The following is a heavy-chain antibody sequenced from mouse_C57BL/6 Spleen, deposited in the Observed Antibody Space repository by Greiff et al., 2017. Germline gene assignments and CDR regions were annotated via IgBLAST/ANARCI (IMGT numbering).Heavy chain of an antibody. D-gene: IGHD1-1*01. CDR2: ISSGGDYI. Sequence: EVQGVESGGGLVKPGGSLKLSCAASGFTFSSYAMSWVRQTPEKRLEWVAYISSGGDYIYYADTVKGRFTISRDNARNTLYLQMSSLKSEDTAMYYCARDRDYYCGSRGAFAYWGQGTLVTVSA. V-gene: IGHV5S21*01. CDR1: GFTFSSYA. CDR3: ARDRDYYCGSRGAFAY. J-gene: IGHJ3*01.